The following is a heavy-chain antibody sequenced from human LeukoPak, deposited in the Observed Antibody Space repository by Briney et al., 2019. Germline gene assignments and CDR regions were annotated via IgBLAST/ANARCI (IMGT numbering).Heavy chain of an antibody. CDR1: GGSISSYY. CDR3: ARGYYDYVWGSYRHLIWFDP. CDR2: IYYSGST. V-gene: IGHV4-59*08. D-gene: IGHD3-16*02. J-gene: IGHJ5*02. Sequence: PSETLSLTCTVSGGSISSYYWSWIRQPPGKGLEWIGYIYYSGSTNYNPSLKSRVTISVDTSKNQFSLKLSSVTAADTAVYYCARGYYDYVWGSYRHLIWFDPWGRGTLVTVSS.